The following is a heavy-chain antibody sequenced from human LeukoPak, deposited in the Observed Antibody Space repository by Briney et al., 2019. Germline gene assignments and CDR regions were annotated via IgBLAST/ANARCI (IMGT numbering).Heavy chain of an antibody. CDR3: ARGGGYSGYLFYFDS. CDR2: ITGSGTGT. D-gene: IGHD5-12*01. J-gene: IGHJ4*02. CDR1: GPTFSVYA. V-gene: IGHV3-23*01. Sequence: GGSLRLSCAASGPTFSVYAMGWVRQAPGKGLEWVSGITGSGTGTYYADSVKGRFTISRDNSKNTLYLQMNSLSAEDTAVFYCARGGGYSGYLFYFDSWGQGTLVSVSS.